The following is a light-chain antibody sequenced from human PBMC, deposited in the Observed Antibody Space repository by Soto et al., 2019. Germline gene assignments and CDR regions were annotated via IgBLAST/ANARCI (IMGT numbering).Light chain of an antibody. CDR1: QGISSY. V-gene: IGKV1-9*01. Sequence: QLTQSPSSLSASVGDRVTITCRASQGISSYLAWYQQKPGKAPKLLIYAASTLQSGVPSRFSGSGSRTDFTLTISSLQPEDFATYYCQQLNSYLALTFGGGTKVEIK. CDR3: QQLNSYLALT. J-gene: IGKJ4*01. CDR2: AAS.